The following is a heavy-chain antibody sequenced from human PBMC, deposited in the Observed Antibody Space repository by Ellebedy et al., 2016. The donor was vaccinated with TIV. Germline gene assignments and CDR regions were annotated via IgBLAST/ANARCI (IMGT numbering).Heavy chain of an antibody. CDR2: INQDGSDK. D-gene: IGHD6-19*01. Sequence: PGGSLRLSCAASEFAFETDWMTWVRQAPGKGLEWVANINQDGSDKSYVDSVKGRFSISRDNSKNTLYLQMNSLRAEDTAVYYCAKPPEHWLIHTGLESWGQGTLVTVAS. J-gene: IGHJ4*02. CDR3: AKPPEHWLIHTGLES. CDR1: EFAFETDW. V-gene: IGHV3-7*03.